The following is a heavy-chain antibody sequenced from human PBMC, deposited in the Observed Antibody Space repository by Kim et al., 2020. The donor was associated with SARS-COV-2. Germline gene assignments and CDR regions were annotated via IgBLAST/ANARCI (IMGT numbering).Heavy chain of an antibody. CDR3: ARHLYYSNYEYYFDY. J-gene: IGHJ4*02. V-gene: IGHV4-39*01. D-gene: IGHD4-4*01. CDR1: GGSISSSSYY. Sequence: SETLSLTCTVSGGSISSSSYYWGWIRQPPGKGLEWIGSIYYSGSTYYNPSLKSRVTISVDTSKNQFSLKLSSVTAADTAVYYCARHLYYSNYEYYFDYWGQGTLVTVSS. CDR2: IYYSGST.